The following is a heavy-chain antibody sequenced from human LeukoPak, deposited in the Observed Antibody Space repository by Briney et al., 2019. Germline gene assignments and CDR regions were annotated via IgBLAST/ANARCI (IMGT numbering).Heavy chain of an antibody. CDR1: GFPVSSNY. CDR2: IYSGGST. J-gene: IGHJ4*02. D-gene: IGHD1-1*01. CDR3: ARLDWNDGVDY. V-gene: IGHV3-53*01. Sequence: PGGSLSLSFAASGFPVSSNYMSWVRQAPGKGLEWVSVIYSGGSTYYADSVKGRFTISRDNSKNTLYLQMNSLRAEDTAVYYCARLDWNDGVDYWGQGTLVTVSS.